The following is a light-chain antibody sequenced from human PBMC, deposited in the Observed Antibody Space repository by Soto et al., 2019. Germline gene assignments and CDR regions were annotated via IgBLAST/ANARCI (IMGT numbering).Light chain of an antibody. CDR2: DAS. CDR1: QSISSW. J-gene: IGKJ2*01. CDR3: QQYHSYSYT. V-gene: IGKV1-5*01. Sequence: DIQMTQSPSTLSASVGDRVTITCRASQSISSWLAWYQQKPGKAPKFLIYDASSLESGVPSRFSGSGSGTEFTITISSLQPDDFATYYCQQYHSYSYTFGQGTKLEIK.